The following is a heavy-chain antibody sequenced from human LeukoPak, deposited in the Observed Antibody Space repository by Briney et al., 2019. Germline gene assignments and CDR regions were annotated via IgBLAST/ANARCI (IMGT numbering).Heavy chain of an antibody. V-gene: IGHV4-39*01. CDR1: GGSISSSSYY. Sequence: SETLSLTCTVSGGSISSSSYYWGWIRQPPGKGLEWIGSIYYSGSTYYNPSLKSRVTISVDTSKNQFSLKLSSVTAADTAVYYCARHNSYRNYWWELLQTDKSRFDYWGQGTLVTVSS. CDR2: IYYSGST. J-gene: IGHJ4*02. CDR3: ARHNSYRNYWWELLQTDKSRFDY. D-gene: IGHD1-26*01.